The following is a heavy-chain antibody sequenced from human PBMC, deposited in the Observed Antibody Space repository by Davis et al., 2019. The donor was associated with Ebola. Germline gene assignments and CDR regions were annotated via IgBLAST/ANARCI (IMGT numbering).Heavy chain of an antibody. D-gene: IGHD6-19*01. CDR3: VRVQWRAGKAFDI. CDR1: GDSVSSNSAA. CDR2: TYYNSKWYT. Sequence: HSQTFSLTCAISGDSVSSNSAAWNWIRQSPSRGLEWLGRTYYNSKWYTDYAVSVKSRITINPDTSKNQFSLLLNSVTPEDTAVYYCVRVQWRAGKAFDIWGQGTMVTVSS. V-gene: IGHV6-1*01. J-gene: IGHJ3*02.